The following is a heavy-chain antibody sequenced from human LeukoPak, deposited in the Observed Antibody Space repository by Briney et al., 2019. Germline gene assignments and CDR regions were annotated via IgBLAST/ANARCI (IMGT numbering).Heavy chain of an antibody. CDR3: ARDKAVIGARGAFDM. J-gene: IGHJ3*02. Sequence: SQTLSLTCAISGDSVSSNTATWNWIRQSPSRGLEWLGRSYYRSKRYYDYAVSVRSRITINPDTPQNQFSLQLNSVTPEDTAVYYCARDKAVIGARGAFDMWGQGTTVTVSS. V-gene: IGHV6-1*01. CDR1: GDSVSSNTAT. CDR2: SYYRSKRYY. D-gene: IGHD4-11*01.